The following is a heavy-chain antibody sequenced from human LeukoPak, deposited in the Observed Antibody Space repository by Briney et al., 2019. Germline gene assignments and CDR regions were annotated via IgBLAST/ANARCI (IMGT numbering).Heavy chain of an antibody. CDR3: ARDKLNTAKSADY. CDR1: GFTFSSHS. CDR2: ISSSSSYI. V-gene: IGHV3-21*01. Sequence: GGSLRLSCAASGFTFSSHSMNWVRQAPGKGLEWVSSISSSSSYIYYADSVKGRFTISRDNAKNSLYLQMNSLRAEDTAVYYCARDKLNTAKSADYWGQGTLVTVSS. D-gene: IGHD5-18*01. J-gene: IGHJ4*02.